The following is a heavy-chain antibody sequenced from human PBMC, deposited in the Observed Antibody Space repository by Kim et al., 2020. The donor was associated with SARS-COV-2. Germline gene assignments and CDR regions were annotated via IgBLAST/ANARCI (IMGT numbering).Heavy chain of an antibody. J-gene: IGHJ4*02. V-gene: IGHV4-39*01. D-gene: IGHD2-2*01. CDR3: ARHGRAGYQLLSGYFDY. CDR1: GGSISSSSYY. Sequence: SETLSLTCTVSGGSISSSSYYWGWIRQPPGKGLEWIGSIYYSGSTYYNPSLKSRVTISVDTSKNQFSLMLSSVTAADTAVYYCARHGRAGYQLLSGYFDYWGQGTLVTVSS. CDR2: IYYSGST.